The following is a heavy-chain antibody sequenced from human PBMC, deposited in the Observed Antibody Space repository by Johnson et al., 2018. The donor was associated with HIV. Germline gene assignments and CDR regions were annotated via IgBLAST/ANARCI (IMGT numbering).Heavy chain of an antibody. D-gene: IGHD3-16*01. J-gene: IGHJ3*02. CDR2: INWAGDRT. V-gene: IGHV3-20*04. CDR3: VRDMGEVLGPYDAFDI. CDR1: GFTFDDYG. Sequence: VQLVESGGGLVQPGGSLRLSCAASGFTFDDYGMSWVRQVPGKGLEWVSGINWAGDRTGYADSVKGRFTISSDNAKTSLYLQMNSLRVEDSAFYYCVRDMGEVLGPYDAFDIWGQGTMVTVSS.